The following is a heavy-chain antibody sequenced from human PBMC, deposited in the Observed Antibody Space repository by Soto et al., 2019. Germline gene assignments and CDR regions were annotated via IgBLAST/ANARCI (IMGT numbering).Heavy chain of an antibody. CDR3: ARDHRGDGYRLDY. D-gene: IGHD3-10*01. J-gene: IGHJ4*02. CDR2: IYHSGST. Sequence: SETLSLTCAVSGGSISSGGYSWSWIRQPPGKGLEWIGYIYHSGSTYYNPSLKSRVTISVDRSKNQFSLKLSSVTAADTAVYYCARDHRGDGYRLDYWGQGTLVTVST. V-gene: IGHV4-30-2*01. CDR1: GGSISSGGYS.